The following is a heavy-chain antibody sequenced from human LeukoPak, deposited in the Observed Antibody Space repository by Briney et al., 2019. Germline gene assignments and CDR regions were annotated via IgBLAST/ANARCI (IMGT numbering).Heavy chain of an antibody. CDR3: ASQSPFHTSHGDYGGAFDY. D-gene: IGHD4-17*01. CDR1: GYTLTSYG. V-gene: IGHV1-18*01. Sequence: ASVKVSCKASGYTLTSYGISWVRQAPGQGLEWMGWISAYNGNTNYAQKLQGRVTMTTDTSTSTAYMELRSLRSDDTAVYYCASQSPFHTSHGDYGGAFDYWGQGTLVTVSS. CDR2: ISAYNGNT. J-gene: IGHJ4*02.